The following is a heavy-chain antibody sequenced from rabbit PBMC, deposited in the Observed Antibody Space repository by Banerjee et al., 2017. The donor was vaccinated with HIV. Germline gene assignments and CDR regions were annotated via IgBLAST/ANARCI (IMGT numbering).Heavy chain of an antibody. D-gene: IGHD3-1*01. J-gene: IGHJ4*01. CDR3: ARRGAGGYGNKL. Sequence: QQQLEESGGGLVKPEGSLTLSCKASGIDFSRCGISWVRQAPGKGLEWIGCIGVGSGPTYYADWAKGRFTISKTSSTTLTLQMTSLTAADTATYFCARRGAGGYGNKLWGPGTLVTVS. CDR2: IGVGSGPT. CDR1: GIDFSRCG. V-gene: IGHV1S45*01.